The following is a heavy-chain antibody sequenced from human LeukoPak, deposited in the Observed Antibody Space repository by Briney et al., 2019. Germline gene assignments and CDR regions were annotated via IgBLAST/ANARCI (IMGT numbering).Heavy chain of an antibody. CDR1: GGSISSGSYY. CDR2: IYTSGST. Sequence: SETLSLTCTVSGGSISSGSYYWSWIRQPAGKGLEWIGRIYTSGSTNYNPSLKSRVTISVDTSKNQFPLKLSSVTAADTAVYYCARVATGFDPWGQGTLVTVSS. CDR3: ARVATGFDP. D-gene: IGHD4-17*01. J-gene: IGHJ5*02. V-gene: IGHV4-61*02.